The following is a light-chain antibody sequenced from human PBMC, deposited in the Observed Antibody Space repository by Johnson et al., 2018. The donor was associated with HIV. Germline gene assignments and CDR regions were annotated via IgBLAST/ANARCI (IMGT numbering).Light chain of an antibody. Sequence: QSVLTQPPSVSAAPGQKVTISCSGSTSNIGNNYVSWYQQLPGTAPRLLIYDNDKRPSGISDRFSASKSGTSATLGITGLQTGDEADYYCGTLDSYLTAGVFGSGTKVTVL. CDR2: DND. J-gene: IGLJ1*01. V-gene: IGLV1-51*01. CDR3: GTLDSYLTAGV. CDR1: TSNIGNNY.